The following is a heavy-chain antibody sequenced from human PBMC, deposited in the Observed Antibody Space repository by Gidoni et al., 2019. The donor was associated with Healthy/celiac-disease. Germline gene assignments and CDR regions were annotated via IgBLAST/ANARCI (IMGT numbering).Heavy chain of an antibody. D-gene: IGHD6-19*01. CDR1: GFTFDDYT. V-gene: IGHV3-43*01. CDR3: AKDMGSGWPQDGYFDL. J-gene: IGHJ2*01. CDR2: ISWDGGST. Sequence: EVQLVESGGVVVQPGGSLRLSCAASGFTFDDYTMHWVRQAPGKGLEWVSLISWDGGSTYYADSVKGRFTISRDNSKNSLYLQMNSLRTEDTALYYCAKDMGSGWPQDGYFDLWGRGTLVTVSS.